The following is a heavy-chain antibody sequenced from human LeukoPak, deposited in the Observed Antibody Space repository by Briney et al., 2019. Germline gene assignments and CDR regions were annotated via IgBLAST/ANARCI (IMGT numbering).Heavy chain of an antibody. D-gene: IGHD6-19*01. CDR2: ASTAQHIK. J-gene: IGHJ4*02. CDR3: TRNSGWYGVS. V-gene: IGHV3-30*04. CDR1: GFTFTNYV. Sequence: GGSLRPSCAASGFTFTNYVVHWVRQAPARGVEWVAVASTAQHIKIYADSVKGRSTISRDNSKNTLFLQMDSLRVEDTAVYYRTRNSGWYGVSWGQGTLVTVSS.